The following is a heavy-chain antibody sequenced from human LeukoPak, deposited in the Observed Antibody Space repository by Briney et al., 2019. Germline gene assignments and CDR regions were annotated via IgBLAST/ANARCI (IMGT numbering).Heavy chain of an antibody. CDR2: SDGGGSST. J-gene: IGHJ4*02. V-gene: IGHV3-74*01. CDR3: AKDNRDAMFRGVIIGY. CDR1: GFTFSNHW. D-gene: IGHD3-10*01. Sequence: GGSLRLSCAASGFTFSNHWMHWVRQVPGEGLVWVSRSDGGGSSTSYADAVKGRFTISRDNTKKSLYLQMNSLRAEDTALYYCAKDNRDAMFRGVIIGYWGQGILVTVSA.